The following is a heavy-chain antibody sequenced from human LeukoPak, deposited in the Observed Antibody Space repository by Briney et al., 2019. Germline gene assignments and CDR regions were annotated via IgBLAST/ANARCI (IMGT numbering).Heavy chain of an antibody. CDR3: ARGRYYDILTGYFPRTDAFDI. CDR1: GYIFTTYG. D-gene: IGHD3-9*01. Sequence: ASVKVSCKAPGYIFTTYGITWVRQAPGQGLEWMGWISVYNDNTYYSQKLQGRVTMTTDTSTSTTYMELRSLRSEDAAVYYCARGRYYDILTGYFPRTDAFDIWGQGTMVTVSS. J-gene: IGHJ3*02. V-gene: IGHV1-18*01. CDR2: ISVYNDNT.